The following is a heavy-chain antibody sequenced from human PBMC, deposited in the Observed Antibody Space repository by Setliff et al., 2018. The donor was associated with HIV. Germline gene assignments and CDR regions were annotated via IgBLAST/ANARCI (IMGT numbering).Heavy chain of an antibody. CDR2: IIPSLGAA. CDR1: GGAFSTYA. J-gene: IGHJ4*02. Sequence: ASVKVSCKASGGAFSTYAISWVRQAPGQGLEWMGGIIPSLGAADYAQRFQGRVTITADESTNTAYMELSSLISEDTALYYCAKGPPLVISLPDFWGQGTLVTVSS. D-gene: IGHD3-9*01. V-gene: IGHV1-69*13. CDR3: AKGPPLVISLPDF.